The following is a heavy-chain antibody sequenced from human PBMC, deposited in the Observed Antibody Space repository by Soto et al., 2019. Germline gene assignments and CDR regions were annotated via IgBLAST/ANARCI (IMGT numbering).Heavy chain of an antibody. CDR1: GYAISSSNW. V-gene: IGHV4-28*01. CDR3: GRIAGPGRGPWFDP. J-gene: IGHJ5*02. Sequence: QVQLQESGPGLVKPSDTLSLTCAVTGYAISSSNWWGWIRQPPGKGLEWIGYISYSGSTYYNRSLKSRVTMSVDTSMNQFFLDLSSVTAVDTAVYYCGRIAGPGRGPWFDPWGQGTLVTVSS. D-gene: IGHD6-13*01. CDR2: ISYSGST.